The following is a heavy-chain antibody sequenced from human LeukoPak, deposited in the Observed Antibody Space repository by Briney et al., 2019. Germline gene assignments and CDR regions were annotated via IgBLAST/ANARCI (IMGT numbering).Heavy chain of an antibody. CDR3: ARHKNRQLERRDNYFDY. V-gene: IGHV4-34*01. J-gene: IGHJ4*02. D-gene: IGHD1-1*01. CDR1: GGSFSGYH. CDR2: INHSGST. Sequence: SETLSLTCAVYGGSFSGYHWSWIRQPPGEGLEWIGEINHSGSTNYNPSLKSRVTISVGTSKNQFSLKLRSVTAADTAVYYCARHKNRQLERRDNYFDYWGQGTLVTVSS.